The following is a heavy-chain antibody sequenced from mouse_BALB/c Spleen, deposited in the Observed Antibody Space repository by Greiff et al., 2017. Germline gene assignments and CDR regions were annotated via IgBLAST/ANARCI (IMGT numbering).Heavy chain of an antibody. V-gene: IGHV1S135*01. CDR1: GYAFTSYN. D-gene: IGHD1-2*01. J-gene: IGHJ3*01. CDR3: ARGTTAPAWFAY. CDR2: IDPYNGGT. Sequence: EVKVVESGPELVKPGASVKVSCKASGYAFTSYNMYWVKQSHGKSLEWIGYIDPYNGGTSYNQKFKGKATLTVDKSSSTAYMHLNSLTSEDSAVYYCARGTTAPAWFAYWGQGTLVTVSA.